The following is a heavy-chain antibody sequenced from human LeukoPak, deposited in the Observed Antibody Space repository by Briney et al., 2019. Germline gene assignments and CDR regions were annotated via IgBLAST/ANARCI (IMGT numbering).Heavy chain of an antibody. CDR1: GFTFDDYA. J-gene: IGHJ4*02. D-gene: IGHD5-12*01. Sequence: PGGSLRLSCAASGFTFDDYAMHWVRQAPGKGLEWVSGISWNSGSIGYADSVKGRFTISRDNAKNSLYLQMNSLRAEDTAVYYCARDPLGGYDVIYFDYWGQGTLVTVSS. V-gene: IGHV3-9*01. CDR3: ARDPLGGYDVIYFDY. CDR2: ISWNSGSI.